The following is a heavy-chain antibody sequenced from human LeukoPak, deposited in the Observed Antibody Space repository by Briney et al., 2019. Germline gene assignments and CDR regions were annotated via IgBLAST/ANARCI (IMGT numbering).Heavy chain of an antibody. Sequence: GGSLRLSCAASGFTFSDYTMTWVRQAPGKGLEWVASISSDSSYIDYADSVKGRFTISRDNSKNTLYLQMNSLRAEDTAVYYCAKRGKGYDSSGYLLGYYYMDVWGKGTTVTISS. J-gene: IGHJ6*03. CDR3: AKRGKGYDSSGYLLGYYYMDV. V-gene: IGHV3-21*04. CDR2: ISSDSSYI. D-gene: IGHD3-22*01. CDR1: GFTFSDYT.